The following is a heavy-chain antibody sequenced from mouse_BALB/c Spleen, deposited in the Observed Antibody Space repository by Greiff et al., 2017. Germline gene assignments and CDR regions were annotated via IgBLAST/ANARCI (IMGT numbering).Heavy chain of an antibody. CDR3: TRGPYYCSNGWSYFAMDY. V-gene: IGHV1S81*02. J-gene: IGHJ4*01. CDR2: INPSNGGT. Sequence: QVQLQQSGAELVKPGASVKLSCKASGYTFTSYYMYWVKQRPGQGLEWIGEINPSNGGTNFNEKFKSKATLTVDKSSSTAYMQLSSLTSEDSAVYYCTRGPYYCSNGWSYFAMDYGGQETWVTVSS. CDR1: GYTFTSYY. D-gene: IGHD1-1*01.